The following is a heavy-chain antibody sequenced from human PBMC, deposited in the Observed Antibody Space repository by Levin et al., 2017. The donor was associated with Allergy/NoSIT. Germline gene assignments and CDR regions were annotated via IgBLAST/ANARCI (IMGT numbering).Heavy chain of an antibody. J-gene: IGHJ4*02. D-gene: IGHD5-24*01. Sequence: GGSLRLSCAASGFTFSSYAMHWVRQAPGKGLEWVAVISYDGSNKYYADSVKGRFTISRDNSKNTLYLQMNSLRAEDTAVYYCARRDGYNLIDYWGQGTLVTVSS. V-gene: IGHV3-30-3*01. CDR3: ARRDGYNLIDY. CDR1: GFTFSSYA. CDR2: ISYDGSNK.